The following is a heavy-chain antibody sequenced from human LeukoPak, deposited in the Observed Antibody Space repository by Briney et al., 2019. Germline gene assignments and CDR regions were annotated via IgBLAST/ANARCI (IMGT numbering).Heavy chain of an antibody. J-gene: IGHJ5*02. D-gene: IGHD2-2*02. CDR1: GGSISSGDYY. CDR2: IYYSGST. V-gene: IGHV4-30-4*01. CDR3: ARSGRGCSGTTCYNAPFDP. Sequence: PSETLSLTCAVSGGSISSGDYYWSWIRQPPGKGLEWIGYIYYSGSTYYNPSLKSRVTISVDTSKNQFSLKLSSVTAADTAVYYCARSGRGCSGTTCYNAPFDPWGQGTLVTVSS.